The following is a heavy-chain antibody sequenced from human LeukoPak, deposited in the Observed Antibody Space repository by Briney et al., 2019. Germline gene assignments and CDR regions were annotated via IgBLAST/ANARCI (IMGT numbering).Heavy chain of an antibody. Sequence: GGSLRLSCAASGFTFSSYWMSWVRQAPGKGLEWVANIKQDGSEKYYVDSVKGRFTISRDNAKNSLYLQMNSLRAEDTAVYYCAKGRTVVGGGNAFDIWGQGTMVTVSS. CDR1: GFTFSSYW. CDR2: IKQDGSEK. D-gene: IGHD1-26*01. CDR3: AKGRTVVGGGNAFDI. V-gene: IGHV3-7*01. J-gene: IGHJ3*02.